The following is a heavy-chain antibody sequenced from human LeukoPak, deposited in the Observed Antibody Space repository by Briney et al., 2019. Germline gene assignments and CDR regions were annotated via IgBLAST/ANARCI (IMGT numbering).Heavy chain of an antibody. CDR3: AKDRCSNGIGCYYYYMDV. D-gene: IGHD2-8*01. CDR2: IQYDGSNK. CDR1: GFTFSSYG. J-gene: IGHJ6*03. V-gene: IGHV3-30*02. Sequence: GGSLRLSCAASGFTFSSYGIHWVRQAPGKGLEWVAYIQYDGSNKQYADSVKGRFSISRDNSKNILYLHVSSLRAEDTAVYYCAKDRCSNGIGCYYYYMDVWGKGTTVTISS.